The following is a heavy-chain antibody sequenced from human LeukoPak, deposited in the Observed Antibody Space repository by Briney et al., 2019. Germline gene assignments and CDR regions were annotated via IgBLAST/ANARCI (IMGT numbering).Heavy chain of an antibody. Sequence: ASVKVSCNASGYTFTGYYMHWVRQAPGQGLEWMGWINPNSGGTNYAQKFQGRVTMTRDTSISTIYMDLRSLRSDDTAIYYCARRSSTHAFDIWGQGTMLTVSP. V-gene: IGHV1-2*02. D-gene: IGHD3-10*01. CDR1: GYTFTGYY. J-gene: IGHJ3*02. CDR2: INPNSGGT. CDR3: ARRSSTHAFDI.